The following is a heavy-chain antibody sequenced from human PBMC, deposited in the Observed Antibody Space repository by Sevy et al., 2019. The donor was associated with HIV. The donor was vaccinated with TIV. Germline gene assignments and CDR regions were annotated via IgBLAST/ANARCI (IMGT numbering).Heavy chain of an antibody. J-gene: IGHJ6*02. D-gene: IGHD3-16*01. CDR2: IHSSSSTT. V-gene: IGHV3-48*02. CDR3: ARVGDEWGPEGMDV. CDR1: GFSFRSYS. Sequence: GGSLRLSCAASGFSFRSYSMNWVRQAPGKGLEWVSYIHSSSSTTYYADSVKGRFIISRDIAKNSLYLQMNSLRDEDTAVYYCARVGDEWGPEGMDVWGQGTTVTVSS.